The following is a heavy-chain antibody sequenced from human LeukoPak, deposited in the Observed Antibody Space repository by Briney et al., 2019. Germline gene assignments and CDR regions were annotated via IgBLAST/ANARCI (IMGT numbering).Heavy chain of an antibody. D-gene: IGHD3-10*01. J-gene: IGHJ5*02. V-gene: IGHV1-69*13. CDR3: ARATMVRGVNKYNWFDP. Sequence: SLKVSCKASGGTFSSYAISWVRQTPGQGLEWMGGIIPIFGTANSAQTFQGRVTITADESTSTAYMELSSLRSEDTAVYYCARATMVRGVNKYNWFDPWGQGTLVTVSS. CDR2: IIPIFGTA. CDR1: GGTFSSYA.